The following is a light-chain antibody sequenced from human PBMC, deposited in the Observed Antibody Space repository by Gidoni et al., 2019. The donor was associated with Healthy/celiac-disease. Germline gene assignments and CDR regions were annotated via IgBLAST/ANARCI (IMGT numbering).Light chain of an antibody. Sequence: EIQLTQSPSFLSASVGDRVTITGRASQGISSYLAWYQQKPGKAPKLLIYAASTLQSGVPSRFSGSGSGTEFTLTISSLQPEDFATYYCQQLNSYPPFGGGTKVEIK. V-gene: IGKV1-9*01. CDR2: AAS. CDR1: QGISSY. J-gene: IGKJ4*01. CDR3: QQLNSYPP.